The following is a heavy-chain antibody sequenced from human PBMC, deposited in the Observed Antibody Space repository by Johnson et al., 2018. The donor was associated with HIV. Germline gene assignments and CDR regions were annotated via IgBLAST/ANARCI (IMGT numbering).Heavy chain of an antibody. CDR1: GFTFSSYG. Sequence: QVQLVESGGGVVQPGGSLRLSCAASGFTFSSYGMHWVRQAPGKGLEWVAFIRYDGRNKYYADSVKGRFTISRDNSKNTLYLQMNSLRAEDTAVYYCANSRGYGDAFDIWGQGTMVTVSS. V-gene: IGHV3-30*02. CDR2: IRYDGRNK. CDR3: ANSRGYGDAFDI. J-gene: IGHJ3*02. D-gene: IGHD5-18*01.